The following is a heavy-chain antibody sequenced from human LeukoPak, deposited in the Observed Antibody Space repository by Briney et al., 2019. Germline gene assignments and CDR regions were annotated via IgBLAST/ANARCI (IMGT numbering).Heavy chain of an antibody. J-gene: IGHJ5*02. CDR2: INPNSGGT. Sequence: GASVKVSCKASGYTFTGYYMHWLRQAPGQGLEWMGRINPNSGGTNYAQKFQGRVTMTRDTSISTAYMELSRLRSDDTAVYYCARGSSSGWYGFDPWGQGTLVTVSS. CDR1: GYTFTGYY. CDR3: ARGSSSGWYGFDP. D-gene: IGHD6-19*01. V-gene: IGHV1-2*06.